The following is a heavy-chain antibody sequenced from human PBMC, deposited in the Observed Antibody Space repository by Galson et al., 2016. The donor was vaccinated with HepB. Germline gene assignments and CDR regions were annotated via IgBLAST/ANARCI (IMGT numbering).Heavy chain of an antibody. V-gene: IGHV3-30*04. CDR3: ARDRGPYGVPFYIDF. D-gene: IGHD4-17*01. CDR1: EFTFSSYA. Sequence: FLRLSCAASEFTFSSYAVHWVRQAPGKGLEWVAFISYDESNKYYSDSVKGRFTISRDNSNNRLYLQMNSLGAEDTATYYCARDRGPYGVPFYIDFWGQGTLVIVSS. CDR2: ISYDESNK. J-gene: IGHJ4*02.